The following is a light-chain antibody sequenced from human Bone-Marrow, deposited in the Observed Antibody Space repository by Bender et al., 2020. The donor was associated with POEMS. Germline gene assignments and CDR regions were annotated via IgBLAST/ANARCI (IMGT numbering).Light chain of an antibody. CDR3: ASWDDSLRAYL. CDR1: SSNIGAHA. J-gene: IGLJ1*01. V-gene: IGLV1-47*02. CDR2: SSH. Sequence: QSVLTQPPSASGTPGQRVTISCSGGSSNIGAHAVNWYQHLPGTAPKLLIYSSHRRPSEVPDRFSGSRSGTSASLAISGLRSEDEADYYCASWDDSLRAYLFGTGTTVTVL.